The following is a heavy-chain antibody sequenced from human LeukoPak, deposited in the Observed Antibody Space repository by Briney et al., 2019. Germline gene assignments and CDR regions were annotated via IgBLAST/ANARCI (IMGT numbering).Heavy chain of an antibody. D-gene: IGHD3-22*01. CDR1: GFTFSGCG. CDR2: ITYDGINK. Sequence: GGSLRLSCAASGFTFSGCGMYWVRQAPGKGLEWVAFITYDGINKYYAESVKGRFTISRDNSKNTLYLQMNSLRAEDTAVYYCAKDTSWYYDSSGYPTHTDYWGQGTLVTVSS. V-gene: IGHV3-30*02. CDR3: AKDTSWYYDSSGYPTHTDY. J-gene: IGHJ4*02.